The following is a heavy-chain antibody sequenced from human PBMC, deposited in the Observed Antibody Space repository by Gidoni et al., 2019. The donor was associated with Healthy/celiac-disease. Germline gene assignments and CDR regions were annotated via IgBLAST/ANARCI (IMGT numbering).Heavy chain of an antibody. D-gene: IGHD3-22*01. CDR3: ARAPYYYDSSGYGIDY. CDR2: IWYDGSNK. J-gene: IGHJ4*02. CDR1: GFTFSSYG. V-gene: IGHV3-33*01. Sequence: QVQLVESGGGVVQPGRSLRLSCAASGFTFSSYGMHWVRQAPGKGLEWVAVIWYDGSNKYYADSVKGRFTISRDNSKNTLYLQMNSLRAEDTAVYYCARAPYYYDSSGYGIDYWGQGTLVTVSS.